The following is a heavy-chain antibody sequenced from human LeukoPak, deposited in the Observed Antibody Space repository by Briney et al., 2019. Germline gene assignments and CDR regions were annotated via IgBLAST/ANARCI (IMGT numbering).Heavy chain of an antibody. V-gene: IGHV4-39*01. CDR3: ARPLSSGWYGPFDY. CDR2: IYYSGST. J-gene: IGHJ4*02. D-gene: IGHD6-19*01. Sequence: SETLSLTCTVSGGSISSSSYYWGWIRQPPGKGLVWIGSIYYSGSTYYNPSLKSRVTISVDTSKNQFSLKLSSVTAADTAVYYCARPLSSGWYGPFDYWGQGTLVTVSS. CDR1: GGSISSSSYY.